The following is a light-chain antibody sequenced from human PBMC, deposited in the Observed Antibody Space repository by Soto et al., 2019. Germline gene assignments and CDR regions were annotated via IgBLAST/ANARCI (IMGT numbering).Light chain of an antibody. CDR1: QSIDRW. CDR3: QHYNSYGK. V-gene: IGKV1-5*02. J-gene: IGKJ1*01. CDR2: HAS. Sequence: LMTDSTSPRTASVGDVVTIICRASQSIDRWLAWYQQKPGKAPKILIYHASSLETGVPSRFSGSGSGTEFTLTISSLQPDDFATYYCQHYNSYGKFGEGAKVDI.